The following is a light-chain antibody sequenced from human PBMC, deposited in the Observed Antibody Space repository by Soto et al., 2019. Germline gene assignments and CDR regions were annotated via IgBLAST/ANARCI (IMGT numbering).Light chain of an antibody. Sequence: QSVLTQPPSVSAAPGQKVTISCSGSSSNIGGNSVSWYQQLPGTAPKLLIYDDDKRPSGIPDRFSGSKSGTSATLGITGFQTGDEADYYCGSWDSSLSAYVFGPGTKVPV. CDR3: GSWDSSLSAYV. V-gene: IGLV1-51*01. CDR2: DDD. CDR1: SSNIGGNS. J-gene: IGLJ1*01.